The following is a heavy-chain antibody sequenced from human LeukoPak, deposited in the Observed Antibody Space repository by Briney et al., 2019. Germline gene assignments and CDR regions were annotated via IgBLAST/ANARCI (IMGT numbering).Heavy chain of an antibody. CDR3: ARDPRGSGRVLGH. CDR1: GGSFSGYY. Sequence: SETLSLTCAVYGGSFSGYYWSWIRQPPGKGLEWIGSIYQSGNTFYNPSLKSRVTMSVDTSKNQFSLRMNSLTAADTSVYYCARDPRGSGRVLGHWGQGTLVTVSS. V-gene: IGHV4-34*01. CDR2: IYQSGNT. J-gene: IGHJ4*02. D-gene: IGHD6-19*01.